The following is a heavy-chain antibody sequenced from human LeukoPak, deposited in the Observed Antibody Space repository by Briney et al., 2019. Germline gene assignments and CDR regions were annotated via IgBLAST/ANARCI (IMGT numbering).Heavy chain of an antibody. CDR1: GYAFTTYY. CDR3: ARGGPGRDGYNYAFDF. J-gene: IGHJ4*02. V-gene: IGHV1-46*01. Sequence: ASVKVSCKASGYAFTTYYLHWVRQAPGQGLEWMGIINPTGGSATYSQKFQGRVTMTRDTSRSTVYMEMSSLRSEDTALYYRARGGPGRDGYNYAFDFWGQGTLVTVSA. D-gene: IGHD5-12*01. CDR2: INPTGGSA.